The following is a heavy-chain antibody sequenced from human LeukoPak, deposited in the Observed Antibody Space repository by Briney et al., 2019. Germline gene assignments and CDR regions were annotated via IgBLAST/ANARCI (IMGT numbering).Heavy chain of an antibody. J-gene: IGHJ6*02. Sequence: GGSLRLSCAASGFTFSSYWMSWVRQTPGKGLEWVANIKQDGSENYYVDSVKGRFTISRDNAKNTLYLQMNSLRAEDTAVYYCARGRNGMDVWGQGTTVTVSS. V-gene: IGHV3-7*01. CDR2: IKQDGSEN. CDR3: ARGRNGMDV. CDR1: GFTFSSYW.